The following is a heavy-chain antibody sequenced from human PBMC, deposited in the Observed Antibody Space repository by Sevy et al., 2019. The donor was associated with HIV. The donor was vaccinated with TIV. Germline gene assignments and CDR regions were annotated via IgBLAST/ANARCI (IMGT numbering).Heavy chain of an antibody. CDR2: IRQDGNEI. Sequence: GGSLRLSCAASGFTFHTYWMQWVRQAPGKGLEWVANIRQDGNEIYYAGPVKGRCNISRDNAMQSLYLEMNNLTVEDSGIYYCARGYFDFWGQGTLVTVSS. J-gene: IGHJ4*02. CDR3: ARGYFDF. D-gene: IGHD3-10*01. V-gene: IGHV3-7*01. CDR1: GFTFHTYW.